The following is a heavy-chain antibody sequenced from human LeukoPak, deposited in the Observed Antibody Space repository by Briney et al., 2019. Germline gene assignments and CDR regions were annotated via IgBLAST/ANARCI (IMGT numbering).Heavy chain of an antibody. D-gene: IGHD2-15*01. Sequence: PSETLSLTCTVSGGSVSSGSYYWSWVRQPPGKGLEWIGEIYHSGSTNYNPSLKSRVTISVDKSKNQFSLKLSSVTAADTAVYYCARSLPAATFFDYWGQGTLVTVSS. J-gene: IGHJ4*02. CDR1: GGSVSSGSYY. CDR3: ARSLPAATFFDY. V-gene: IGHV4-39*07. CDR2: IYHSGST.